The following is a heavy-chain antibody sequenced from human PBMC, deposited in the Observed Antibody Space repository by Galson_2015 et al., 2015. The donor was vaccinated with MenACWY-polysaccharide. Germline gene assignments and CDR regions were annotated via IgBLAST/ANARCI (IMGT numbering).Heavy chain of an antibody. Sequence: SGAEVKRPGDSLKISCLGSGYSFSTYWIAWVRQMPGKGLEWMGIIYPGDSETRYSPSFQGQVTISADKSSSTALLQWNSLKASDTAVYFCARQPSRSTIDYWGQGTPVTVSS. CDR1: GYSFSTYW. V-gene: IGHV5-51*01. J-gene: IGHJ4*02. CDR2: IYPGDSET. CDR3: ARQPSRSTIDY.